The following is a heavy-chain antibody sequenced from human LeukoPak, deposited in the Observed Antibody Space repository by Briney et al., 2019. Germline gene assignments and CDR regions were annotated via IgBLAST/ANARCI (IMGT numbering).Heavy chain of an antibody. J-gene: IGHJ6*02. Sequence: GGSLRLSCAASGFTFSSYGMHWVRQAPGKGLEWVAVISYDGSNKYYADSVKGRFTISRDNSKNTLYLQMNSLRAEDTAVYYCVRSPVTMVRGVNIYYYYYGMDVWGQGTTVTVSS. CDR2: ISYDGSNK. D-gene: IGHD3-10*01. V-gene: IGHV3-30*03. CDR3: VRSPVTMVRGVNIYYYYYGMDV. CDR1: GFTFSSYG.